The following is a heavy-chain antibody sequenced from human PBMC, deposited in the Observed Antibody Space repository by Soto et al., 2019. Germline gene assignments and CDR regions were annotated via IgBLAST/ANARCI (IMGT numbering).Heavy chain of an antibody. J-gene: IGHJ6*02. CDR2: IYPGDSDR. CDR3: ARCTHGHSPDCYYLDV. V-gene: IGHV5-51*01. CDR1: GCHCTNNL. Sequence: GRAVNPSGEGCGCHCTNNLTGSVVQITTKGLEWMGAIYPGDSDRRYSPSFQGQVTMSADKYINTAYLQWSSLKASDTAMYFCARCTHGHSPDCYYLDVWGLGPTVTVSS. D-gene: IGHD3-10*01.